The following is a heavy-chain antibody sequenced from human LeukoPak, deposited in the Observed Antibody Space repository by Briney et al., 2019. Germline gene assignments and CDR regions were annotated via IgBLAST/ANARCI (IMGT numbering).Heavy chain of an antibody. V-gene: IGHV3-48*01. Sequence: GGSLRLSCVASGITFSSYSMNWVRQAPGKGLEWVSYISSFSGTINYADSVKGRFTISRDNAKNSLYLQMNSLRAEDTAVYYCARATYSSGWYVMDYWGQGTLVTVSS. J-gene: IGHJ4*02. D-gene: IGHD6-19*01. CDR1: GITFSSYS. CDR3: ARATYSSGWYVMDY. CDR2: ISSFSGTI.